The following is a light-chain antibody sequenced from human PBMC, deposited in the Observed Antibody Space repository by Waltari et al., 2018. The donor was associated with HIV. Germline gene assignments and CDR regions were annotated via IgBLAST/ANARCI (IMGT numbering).Light chain of an antibody. CDR1: QSIRSN. CDR2: AAS. CDR3: EQSYNSPRT. J-gene: IGKJ1*01. V-gene: IGKV1-39*01. Sequence: DIQMTQSPSSLSASIGGRVTITCRSSQSIRSNLNWYQQKPGKAPKLLIYAASSLQSGVPSRFSGSGSVTDFTLTISSLQPEDFVTYHCEQSYNSPRTFGQGTKVDIK.